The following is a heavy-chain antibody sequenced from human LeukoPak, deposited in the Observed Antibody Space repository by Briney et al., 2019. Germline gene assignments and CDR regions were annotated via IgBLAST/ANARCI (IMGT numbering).Heavy chain of an antibody. CDR1: GFTLSSYA. V-gene: IGHV3-64*01. J-gene: IGHJ6*02. CDR3: ARAIVVVPAALESDLYYYYGMDV. Sequence: GGSLRLSCAASGFTLSSYAMHWVRQAPGKGLEYVSAISSNGGSTYYANSVKGRFTISRDNSKNTLYLQMGSLRAEDMAVYYCARAIVVVPAALESDLYYYYGMDVWGQGTTVTVSS. CDR2: ISSNGGST. D-gene: IGHD2-2*01.